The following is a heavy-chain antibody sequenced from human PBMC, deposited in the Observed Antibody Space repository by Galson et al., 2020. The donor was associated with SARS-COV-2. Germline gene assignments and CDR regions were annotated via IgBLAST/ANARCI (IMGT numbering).Heavy chain of an antibody. Sequence: ASVKVSCKASGYTFTSYAMHWVRQAPGQRLEWMGWINAGNGNTKYSQKFQGRVTITRDTSASTAYMELSSLRSEDTAVYYCARRYNWNDEGLDYWGQGTLVTVSS. V-gene: IGHV1-3*01. CDR2: INAGNGNT. J-gene: IGHJ4*02. D-gene: IGHD1-1*01. CDR3: ARRYNWNDEGLDY. CDR1: GYTFTSYA.